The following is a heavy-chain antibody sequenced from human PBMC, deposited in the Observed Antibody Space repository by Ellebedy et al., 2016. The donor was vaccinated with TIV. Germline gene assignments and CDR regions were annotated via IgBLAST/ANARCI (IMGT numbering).Heavy chain of an antibody. CDR3: ARVEWLLFHSFDI. Sequence: GESLKISCAASGFTFSTSNMNWVRQAPGKGLEFIAHINSGSTNTYYGDSVKGRFSISRDNAKSSLYLQMNSLRAEDTAVYYCARVEWLLFHSFDIWGRGTTVTVSS. V-gene: IGHV3-48*04. CDR2: INSGSTNT. CDR1: GFTFSTSN. J-gene: IGHJ3*02. D-gene: IGHD5-12*01.